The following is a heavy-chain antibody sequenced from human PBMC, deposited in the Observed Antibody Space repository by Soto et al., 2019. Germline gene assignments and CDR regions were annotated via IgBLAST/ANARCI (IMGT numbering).Heavy chain of an antibody. D-gene: IGHD5-18*01. CDR2: IWYDGRNK. Sequence: QVQLVESGGGVVQPGRSLRLSCAASGFTFSSYGMHWVRQVPGKGLEWVAVIWYDGRNKYYGDSVRGRFIISRDNSKKTLYLHMRSLRVEETAVYRCVRGRSGYSYDIGDYWGQGTLVTVSS. CDR1: GFTFSSYG. CDR3: VRGRSGYSYDIGDY. V-gene: IGHV3-33*01. J-gene: IGHJ4*02.